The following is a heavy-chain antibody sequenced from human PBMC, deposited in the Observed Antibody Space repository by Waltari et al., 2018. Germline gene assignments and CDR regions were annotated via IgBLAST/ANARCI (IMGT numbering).Heavy chain of an antibody. V-gene: IGHV4-34*01. CDR3: ARGRNDYVWGSYRYTASFDY. CDR2: INHSGST. J-gene: IGHJ4*02. Sequence: QVQLQQWGAGLLKPSETLSLTCAVYGGSFSGYYWSWIRQPQGKGMEWIGEINHSGSTNYNPSLKSRVTISVDTSKNQFSLKLSSVTAADTAVYYCARGRNDYVWGSYRYTASFDYWGQGTLVTVSS. D-gene: IGHD3-16*02. CDR1: GGSFSGYY.